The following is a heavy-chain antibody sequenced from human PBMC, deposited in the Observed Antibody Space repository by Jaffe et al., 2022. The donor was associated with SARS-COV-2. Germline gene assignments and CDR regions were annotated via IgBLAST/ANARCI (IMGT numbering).Heavy chain of an antibody. D-gene: IGHD3-10*01. Sequence: EVQLVESGGGLVKPGESLRLSCAASGFTFSSYSMNWVRQAPGKGLEWVSSIGSSGTNKYYADSVKGRFTISRDNGKNSLYLQMSSLRAEDTAVYYCARATILRGTIHDPWGQGTLVTVSS. CDR1: GFTFSSYS. CDR2: IGSSGTNK. J-gene: IGHJ5*02. V-gene: IGHV3-21*06. CDR3: ARATILRGTIHDP.